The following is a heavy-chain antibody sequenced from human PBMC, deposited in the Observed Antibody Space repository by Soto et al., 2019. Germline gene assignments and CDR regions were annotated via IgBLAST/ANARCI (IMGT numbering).Heavy chain of an antibody. CDR2: INPSGGST. V-gene: IGHV1-46*01. CDR3: AREGLRDGYNPGAFDI. CDR1: GYTFTSYY. J-gene: IGHJ3*02. D-gene: IGHD5-12*01. Sequence: ASVKVSCKASGYTFTSYYMHWVRQAPGEGLEWMGIINPSGGSTSYAQKFQGRVTMTRDTSTSTVYMELSSLRSEDTAVYYCAREGLRDGYNPGAFDIWGQGTMVTVSS.